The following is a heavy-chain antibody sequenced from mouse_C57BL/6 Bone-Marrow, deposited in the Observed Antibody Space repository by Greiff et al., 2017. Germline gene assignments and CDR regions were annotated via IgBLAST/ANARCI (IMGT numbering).Heavy chain of an antibody. V-gene: IGHV14-4*01. CDR1: GFNIKDDY. CDR3: TRWFYFDY. CDR2: IDPENGDT. Sequence: EVQLQQSGAELVRPGASVKLSCTASGFNIKDDYMNWVKQRPEQGLEWIGWIDPENGDTEYASKFQGKATITADTSSNTAYLQLSSLTSEDTAVYYCTRWFYFDYWGQGTTLTVSS. J-gene: IGHJ2*01. D-gene: IGHD2-3*01.